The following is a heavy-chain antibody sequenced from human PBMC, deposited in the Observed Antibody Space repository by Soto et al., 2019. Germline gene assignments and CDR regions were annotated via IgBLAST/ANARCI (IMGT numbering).Heavy chain of an antibody. Sequence: SDALSLTYIITGGPISTYYWSWIRQPPGKGLEWIGFISYNESTNYNPFLRSRVTISVDTSKNQFSLKLNSVTAADTAVYYCARQYCSGGSCYTLDYWGQGTLVTVS. CDR2: ISYNEST. V-gene: IGHV4-59*13. D-gene: IGHD2-15*01. CDR1: GGPISTYY. CDR3: ARQYCSGGSCYTLDY. J-gene: IGHJ4*02.